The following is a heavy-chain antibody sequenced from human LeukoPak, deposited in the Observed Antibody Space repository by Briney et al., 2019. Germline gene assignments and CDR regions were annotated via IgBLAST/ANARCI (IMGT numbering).Heavy chain of an antibody. D-gene: IGHD3-3*01. J-gene: IGHJ6*03. CDR3: ARGRRFLEWLFLEDYYYMDV. Sequence: ASVKVSCKASGYTFTDYYMHWLQQAPGKGLEWMGRVDPADGEVAYAEKFQGRVTITADPSRATAYMELASLRSEDTAMYYCARGRRFLEWLFLEDYYYMDVWGKGTTVTVSS. CDR1: GYTFTDYY. V-gene: IGHV1-69-2*01. CDR2: VDPADGEV.